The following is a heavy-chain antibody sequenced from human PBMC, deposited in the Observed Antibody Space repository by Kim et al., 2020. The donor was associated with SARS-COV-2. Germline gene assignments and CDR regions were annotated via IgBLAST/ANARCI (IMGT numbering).Heavy chain of an antibody. Sequence: SETLSLTCTVSGGSISSSSYYWGWIRQPPGKGLEWIGSIYYSGSTYYNPSLKSRVTISVDTSKNQFSLKLSSVTAADTAVYYCARHSFSVGYYDFWSGYPKVGMDVWGQGTTVTVSS. CDR3: ARHSFSVGYYDFWSGYPKVGMDV. J-gene: IGHJ6*02. V-gene: IGHV4-39*01. D-gene: IGHD3-3*01. CDR2: IYYSGST. CDR1: GGSISSSSYY.